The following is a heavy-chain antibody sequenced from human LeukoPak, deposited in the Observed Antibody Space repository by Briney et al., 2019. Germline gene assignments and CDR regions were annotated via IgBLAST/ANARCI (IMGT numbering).Heavy chain of an antibody. CDR3: ARDKRKVSIAVAGTFSC. J-gene: IGHJ4*02. CDR2: IYSGGST. CDR1: GFTVSSNY. D-gene: IGHD6-19*01. V-gene: IGHV3-66*01. Sequence: GGSLILSCAASGFTVSSNYMSWVRQAPGKGLEWVSGIYSGGSTYYAASVKGRFTISRDNSKNTLYLQMNSLRAEDTAVYYCARDKRKVSIAVAGTFSCWGRGTLVTVSS.